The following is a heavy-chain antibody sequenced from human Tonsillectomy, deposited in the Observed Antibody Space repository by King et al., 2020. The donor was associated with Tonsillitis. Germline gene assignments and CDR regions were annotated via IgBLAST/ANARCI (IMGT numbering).Heavy chain of an antibody. CDR1: GFTFSSYT. D-gene: IGHD3-3*01. V-gene: IGHV3-21*01. CDR2: ISRCGTYI. J-gene: IGHJ5*02. Sequence: VQLVESGGGLVKPVGSLILSCAFSGFTFSSYTMTWVRLAPGKGLEWGSSISRCGTYIFYAYSWNGRFYICRDNAKNSLYLQMNSLRAEDTGVYYCARDSNDFWSGYYNHWGQGTLVTVSS. CDR3: ARDSNDFWSGYYNH.